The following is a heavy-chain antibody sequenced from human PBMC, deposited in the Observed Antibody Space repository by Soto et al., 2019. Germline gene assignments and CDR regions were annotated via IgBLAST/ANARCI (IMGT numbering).Heavy chain of an antibody. CDR3: ARHWGFWADY. D-gene: IGHD3-16*01. Sequence: QVQLQESGPGLVKPSETLSLTCTVFGGSISSYYWSWIRQPPGKGLEWIGYIYYSGSTNYNPSLKSRVTISVDTSKNQFSLKLSSVTAADTAVYYCARHWGFWADYWGQGTLVTVSS. J-gene: IGHJ4*02. V-gene: IGHV4-59*08. CDR1: GGSISSYY. CDR2: IYYSGST.